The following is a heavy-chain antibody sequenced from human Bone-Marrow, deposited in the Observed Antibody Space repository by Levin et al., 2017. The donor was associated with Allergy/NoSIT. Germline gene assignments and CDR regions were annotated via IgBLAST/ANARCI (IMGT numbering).Heavy chain of an antibody. J-gene: IGHJ4*02. D-gene: IGHD5-12*01. CDR3: TRGESGVTAYDDY. CDR2: IRSKTYGGTT. V-gene: IGHV3-49*04. Sequence: GGSLRLSCTTSGFAFGDYAMSWVRQAPGKGLEWVGFIRSKTYGGTTEYAASVKGRFTISRDDSKNIAYLQLNSLKTQDTAVYYCTRGESGVTAYDDYWGQGTLVTVSS. CDR1: GFAFGDYA.